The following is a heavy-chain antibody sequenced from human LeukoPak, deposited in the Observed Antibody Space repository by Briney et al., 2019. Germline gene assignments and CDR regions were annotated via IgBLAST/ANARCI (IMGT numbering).Heavy chain of an antibody. V-gene: IGHV1-2*02. D-gene: IGHD6-19*01. Sequence: TSVKLSCTASGYTFTVYYIHLVRQAPGQGLGWMGWINPNSGGTNYAQKFQGRVTMTRDTYISTAYMELSRLRSDDTAVYYCARDREQWLADYFDYWGQGTLVTVSS. CDR1: GYTFTVYY. J-gene: IGHJ4*02. CDR3: ARDREQWLADYFDY. CDR2: INPNSGGT.